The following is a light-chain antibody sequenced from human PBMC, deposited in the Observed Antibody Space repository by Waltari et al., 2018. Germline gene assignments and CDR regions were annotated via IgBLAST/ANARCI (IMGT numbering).Light chain of an antibody. J-gene: IGLJ2*01. Sequence: QSALTQPASVSASPGQSITISCTGTSSDVGGSDYVSWYQQHPGKAPQLMIYDVNKRPSGVSHLFSASKSGNTASLTIFGLQAEDEADYYCISYTSTTTYVVVGGGTKLTVL. CDR1: SSDVGGSDY. CDR2: DVN. CDR3: ISYTSTTTYVV. V-gene: IGLV2-14*03.